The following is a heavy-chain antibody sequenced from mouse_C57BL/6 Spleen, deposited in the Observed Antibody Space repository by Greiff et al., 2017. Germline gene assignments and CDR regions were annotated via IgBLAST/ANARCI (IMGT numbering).Heavy chain of an antibody. Sequence: EVHLVESGPELVKPGASVKISCKASGYSFTGYYMNWVKQSPEKSLEWIGEINPSTGGTTYNQKFKAKATLTVDKSSSTAYMQLKSLTSEDSAVYYCARSGRTSFDYWGQGTTLTVSS. V-gene: IGHV1-42*01. D-gene: IGHD3-1*01. CDR1: GYSFTGYY. CDR2: INPSTGGT. CDR3: ARSGRTSFDY. J-gene: IGHJ2*01.